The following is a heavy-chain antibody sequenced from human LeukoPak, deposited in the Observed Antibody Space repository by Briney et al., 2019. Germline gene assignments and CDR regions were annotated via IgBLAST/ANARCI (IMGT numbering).Heavy chain of an antibody. CDR1: GFTFSSYG. J-gene: IGHJ5*01. V-gene: IGHV3-33*01. Sequence: GGSLRLSCAASGFTFSSYGMHWVRQAPGKGLEWVAVIWYDGSNKYYADSVKGRFTISRDNSKNTLYLQMNSLRAEDTAVYYCARDRSYGGPHNWFDSWGQGTLVTVSS. CDR3: ARDRSYGGPHNWFDS. CDR2: IWYDGSNK. D-gene: IGHD4-23*01.